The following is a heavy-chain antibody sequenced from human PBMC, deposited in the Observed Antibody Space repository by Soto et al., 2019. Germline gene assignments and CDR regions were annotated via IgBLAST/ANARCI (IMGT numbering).Heavy chain of an antibody. CDR3: ARESRRGQYYFNGLDV. CDR1: GFTFRTYA. CDR2: ISYEGSNK. J-gene: IGHJ6*02. Sequence: GGSLRLSCTASGFTFRTYAMHWVRQAPDKGLEWVAAISYEGSNKYNADSVKGRFTISRDNSKNALYLQMNGLRPEDTAVYYCARESRRGQYYFNGLDVWGQGTTVTVSS. V-gene: IGHV3-30-3*01.